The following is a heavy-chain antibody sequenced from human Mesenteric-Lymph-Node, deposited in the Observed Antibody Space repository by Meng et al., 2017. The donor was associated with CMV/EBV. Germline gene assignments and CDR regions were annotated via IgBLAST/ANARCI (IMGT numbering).Heavy chain of an antibody. D-gene: IGHD4-17*01. CDR1: GFTFSSYW. V-gene: IGHV3-7*01. Sequence: GESLKISCAASGFTFSSYWMSWVRQAPGKGLEWVANIKQDGSEKYYVDSVKGRFTISRDNSKNTLHLQMTSLRPDDTAVYYCAKGGTVTNPFYYFDHWGQGALVTVSS. J-gene: IGHJ4*02. CDR3: AKGGTVTNPFYYFDH. CDR2: IKQDGSEK.